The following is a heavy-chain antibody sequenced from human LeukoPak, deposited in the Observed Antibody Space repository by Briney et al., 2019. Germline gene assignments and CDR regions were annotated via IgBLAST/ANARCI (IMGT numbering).Heavy chain of an antibody. V-gene: IGHV3-21*01. J-gene: IGHJ4*02. CDR3: ASGYNWKDHFDY. CDR1: GFTFSSYS. CDR2: ISSSSSYI. D-gene: IGHD1-1*01. Sequence: GGSLRLSCAAPGFTFSSYSMNWVRQAPGKGLEWVSSISSSSSYIYYADSVKGRFTISRDNAKNSLYLRMNSLRAEDTAVYYCASGYNWKDHFDYWGQGTLVTVSS.